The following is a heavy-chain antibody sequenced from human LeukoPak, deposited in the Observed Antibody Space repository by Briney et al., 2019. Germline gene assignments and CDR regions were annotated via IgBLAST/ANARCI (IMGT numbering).Heavy chain of an antibody. J-gene: IGHJ4*02. CDR1: GGSISSGSYY. CDR3: AGGYGDYDVYHY. CDR2: IYTSGST. V-gene: IGHV4-61*02. D-gene: IGHD5-12*01. Sequence: KSSQTLSLTCTVSGGSISSGSYYWSWIRQPAGKGLEWVGRIYTSGSTNYNPSLKSRVTISVDTSKNQFSLKLTSVTAADTAMYYCAGGYGDYDVYHYWGQGTLVTVSS.